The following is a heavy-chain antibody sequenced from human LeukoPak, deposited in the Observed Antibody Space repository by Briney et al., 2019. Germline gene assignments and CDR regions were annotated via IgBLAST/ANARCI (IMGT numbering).Heavy chain of an antibody. CDR2: MNPNSGNT. CDR3: ARDPSLSSGWIHDAFDI. J-gene: IGHJ3*02. D-gene: IGHD6-19*01. Sequence: GASVKVSCKASGYTFTSYDINWVRQATGQGLEWMGWMNPNSGNTGYAQKFQGRVTMTRNTSISTAYMELSSLRSEDTAVYYCARDPSLSSGWIHDAFDIWGQGTMVTVSS. CDR1: GYTFTSYD. V-gene: IGHV1-8*01.